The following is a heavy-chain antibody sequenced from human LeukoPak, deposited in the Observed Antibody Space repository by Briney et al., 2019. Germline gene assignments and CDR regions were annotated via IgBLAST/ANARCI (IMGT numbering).Heavy chain of an antibody. CDR1: GFTFSSYA. CDR3: ARSRLAESGYDEFDY. J-gene: IGHJ4*02. D-gene: IGHD5-12*01. CDR2: ISYDGSNK. V-gene: IGHV3-30*04. Sequence: GGSLRLSCAASGFTFSSYAMHWVRQAPGKGLEWVAVISYDGSNKYYADSVKGRFTISRDNSKNTLYLQMNSLRAEDTAVYYCARSRLAESGYDEFDYWGQGTLVTVSS.